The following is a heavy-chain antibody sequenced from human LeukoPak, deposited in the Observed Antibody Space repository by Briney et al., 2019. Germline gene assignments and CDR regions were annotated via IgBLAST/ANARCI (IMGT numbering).Heavy chain of an antibody. D-gene: IGHD3-22*01. J-gene: IGHJ4*02. Sequence: GGSLRLSCAASGFTFSSYAMSWVRQAPGKGLEWVAVISYDGSNKYYADSVKGRFTISRDNSKNTLYLQMNSLRAEDTAVYYCARDKYITMIVGPDYWGQGTLVTVSS. CDR3: ARDKYITMIVGPDY. CDR1: GFTFSSYA. V-gene: IGHV3-30-3*01. CDR2: ISYDGSNK.